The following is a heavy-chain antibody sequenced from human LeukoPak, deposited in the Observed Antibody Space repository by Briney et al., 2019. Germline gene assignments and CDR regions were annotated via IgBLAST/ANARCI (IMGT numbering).Heavy chain of an antibody. CDR1: GFTFDDYG. CDR2: IKQDGSEK. V-gene: IGHV3-7*01. Sequence: GGSLRLSCAASGFTFDDYGMSWVRQAPGKGLEWVANIKQDGSEKYYVDSVKGRFTISRDNAKNSLYLQMNSLRAEDTAVYYCARPRWLQFGPHDSWGQGTLVTVSS. J-gene: IGHJ4*02. CDR3: ARPRWLQFGPHDS. D-gene: IGHD5-24*01.